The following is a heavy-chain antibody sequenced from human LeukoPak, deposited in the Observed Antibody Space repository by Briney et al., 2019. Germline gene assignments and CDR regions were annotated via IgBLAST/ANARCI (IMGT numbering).Heavy chain of an antibody. D-gene: IGHD3-3*01. CDR1: GYSFTSYW. Sequence: GESLKISCKGSGYSFTSYWIGWVRQMPGKGLEWMGIIYPGDSDTRYSPSFQGQVTISADKSISTAYLQWSSLKASGTAMYYCARLRGERFLEWLPHFDYWGQGTLVTVSS. CDR2: IYPGDSDT. J-gene: IGHJ4*02. CDR3: ARLRGERFLEWLPHFDY. V-gene: IGHV5-51*01.